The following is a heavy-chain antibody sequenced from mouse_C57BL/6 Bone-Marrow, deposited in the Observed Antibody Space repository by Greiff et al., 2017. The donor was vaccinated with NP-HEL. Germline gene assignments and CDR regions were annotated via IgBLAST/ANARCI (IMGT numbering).Heavy chain of an antibody. J-gene: IGHJ1*03. V-gene: IGHV1-39*01. CDR2: INPNYGTT. CDR1: GYSFTDYN. D-gene: IGHD2-3*01. Sequence: EVQGVESGPELVKPGASVKISCKASGYSFTDYNMNWVKQSNGKSLEWIGVINPNYGTTSYNQKFKGKATLTVDQSSSTAYMQLNSLTSEDSAVYYCARSGYDGYPWYFDVWGTGTTVTVSS. CDR3: ARSGYDGYPWYFDV.